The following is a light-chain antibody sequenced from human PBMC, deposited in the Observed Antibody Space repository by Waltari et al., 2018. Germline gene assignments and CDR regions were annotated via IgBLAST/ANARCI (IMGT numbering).Light chain of an antibody. CDR2: EVS. J-gene: IGKJ2*01. CDR1: QSLLHSDGKTY. V-gene: IGKV2D-29*01. CDR3: MQSIQFPYT. Sequence: DIVMSQTPVSLSDSPGQPASMSCKSSQSLLHSDGKTYLHWYLQKPGQPPQLLIYEVSNQFSGVPDRFSGSGSGIAFTLKISRVEAEDVGCIFYCMQSIQFPYTFVQGTKLEI.